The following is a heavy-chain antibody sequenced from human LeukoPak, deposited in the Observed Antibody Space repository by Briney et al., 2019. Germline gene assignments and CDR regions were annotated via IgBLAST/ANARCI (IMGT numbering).Heavy chain of an antibody. CDR1: GFTFSSYA. V-gene: IGHV3-53*01. D-gene: IGHD3-9*01. CDR2: IYSGGST. CDR3: ARTRELRYFDWRNPSVYYGMDV. J-gene: IGHJ6*02. Sequence: GGSLRLSCAASGFTFSSYAMHWVRQAPGKGLEWVSVIYSGGSTYYADSVKGRFTISRDNSKNTLYLQMNSLRAEDTAVYYCARTRELRYFDWRNPSVYYGMDVWGQGTTVTVSS.